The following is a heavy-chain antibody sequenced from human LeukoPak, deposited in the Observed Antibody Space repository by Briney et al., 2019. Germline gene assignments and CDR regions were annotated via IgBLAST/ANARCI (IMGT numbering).Heavy chain of an antibody. CDR2: ISGSGAST. Sequence: TGGSLRLSCAASGFTFSSYAMSWVRQAPGKGLEWVSGISGSGASTYYADSVKGRFTISRDNSKNTMFLQMNSLRDEDTAVYYCARVIEARHFDYWGQGTLVTVSS. J-gene: IGHJ4*02. CDR3: ARVIEARHFDY. V-gene: IGHV3-23*01. D-gene: IGHD6-6*01. CDR1: GFTFSSYA.